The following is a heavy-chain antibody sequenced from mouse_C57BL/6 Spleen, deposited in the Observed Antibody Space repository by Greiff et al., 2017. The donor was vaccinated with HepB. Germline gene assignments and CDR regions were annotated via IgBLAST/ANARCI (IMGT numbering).Heavy chain of an antibody. D-gene: IGHD2-2*01. CDR3: ARVVTTIFDY. CDR2: IDPSDSYT. J-gene: IGHJ2*01. CDR1: GYTFTSYW. Sequence: QVQLQQPGAELVKPGASVKLSCKASGYTFTSYWMQWVKQRPGQGLEWIGEIDPSDSYTNYNQKFKGKATLTVDTSSSTAYMQLSSLTSEDSAVYYCARVVTTIFDYWGQGTTLTVSS. V-gene: IGHV1-50*01.